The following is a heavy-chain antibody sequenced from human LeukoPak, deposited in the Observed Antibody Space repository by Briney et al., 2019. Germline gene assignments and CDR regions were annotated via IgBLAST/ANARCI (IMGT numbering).Heavy chain of an antibody. D-gene: IGHD2-21*01. CDR1: GGTFNTYV. CDR3: AFRGPMIDQRNWFDP. CDR2: IVPILGRA. Sequence: SVKVSCKASGGASGGTFNTYVINWLRQAPGQGLEWVGGIVPILGRANYAQKFQGRVTIIADEPTSTVYMELSGLRSEDTAVYYCAFRGPMIDQRNWFDPWGQGTQVTVSS. J-gene: IGHJ5*02. V-gene: IGHV1-69*10.